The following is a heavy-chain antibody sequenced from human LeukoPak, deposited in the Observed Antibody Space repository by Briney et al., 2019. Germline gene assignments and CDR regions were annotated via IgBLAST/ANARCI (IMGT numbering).Heavy chain of an antibody. J-gene: IGHJ6*03. CDR1: GGSISSYY. D-gene: IGHD3-10*01. V-gene: IGHV4-59*01. Sequence: PSETLSLTCTVSGGSISSYYWSWIRQPPGKGLEWIGYIYYSGSTNYNPSLKSRVTISVDTSKNQFSLKLSSVTAADTAVYYCARVVGVFFSYYYYYYMDVWGKGTTVTVSS. CDR3: ARVVGVFFSYYYYYYMDV. CDR2: IYYSGST.